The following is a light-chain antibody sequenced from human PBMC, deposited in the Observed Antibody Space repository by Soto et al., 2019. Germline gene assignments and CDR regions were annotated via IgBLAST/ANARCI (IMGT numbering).Light chain of an antibody. Sequence: ELTQPPSVSVAPGQTARITCGGEIIGSKRVHWYQQLPGTAPKLLVYSNNQRPSGVPDRFSGSKSGTSASLAISGLRSEDEADYYCAAWDDSLSGGVFGGGTKLTVL. CDR3: AAWDDSLSGGV. CDR2: SNN. J-gene: IGLJ3*02. V-gene: IGLV1-47*02. CDR1: IIGSKR.